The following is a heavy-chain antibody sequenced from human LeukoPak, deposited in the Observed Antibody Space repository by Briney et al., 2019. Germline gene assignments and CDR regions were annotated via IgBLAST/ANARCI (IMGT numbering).Heavy chain of an antibody. Sequence: SETLSLTCTVSGGSISSSSYYWGWIRQPPGKGLEWIGSIYYSGSTYYNPSLKSRVTMSVDTSKNQFSLKLSSVTAADTAVYYCARDRGSPPSDAFDIWGQGTMVTVSS. CDR2: IYYSGST. D-gene: IGHD3-10*01. CDR1: GGSISSSSYY. CDR3: ARDRGSPPSDAFDI. V-gene: IGHV4-39*07. J-gene: IGHJ3*02.